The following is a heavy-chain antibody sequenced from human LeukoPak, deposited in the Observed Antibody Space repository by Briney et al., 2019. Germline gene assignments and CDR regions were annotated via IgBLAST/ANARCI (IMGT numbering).Heavy chain of an antibody. CDR2: ISSSSSYI. CDR1: GFTFSGYS. D-gene: IGHD2-21*02. J-gene: IGHJ6*02. CDR3: ARDDFYYYYGMDV. V-gene: IGHV3-21*01. Sequence: GGSLRLSCADSGFTFSGYSMSWVRATPGKGLEWVSSISSSSSYIYYAASVKGRFTISRDKAKNSLYLEMNSLRAEDTAVYYCARDDFYYYYGMDVWGQGTTVTVSS.